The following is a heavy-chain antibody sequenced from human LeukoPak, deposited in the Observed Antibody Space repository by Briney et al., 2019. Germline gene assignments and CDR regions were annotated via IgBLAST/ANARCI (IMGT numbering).Heavy chain of an antibody. J-gene: IGHJ5*02. CDR2: LCSAGDT. D-gene: IGHD3-16*02. Sequence: GGSLRLSCAACGFTVSCNYMRWVRQAPGKGLEWVSALCSAGDTYYPHSVRGRFTISKETAKNSLYLQMTSLRDEDTAVYYCVRGRRSYGFDPWGQGNLVTVSS. CDR1: GFTVSCNY. CDR3: VRGRRSYGFDP. V-gene: IGHV3-13*01.